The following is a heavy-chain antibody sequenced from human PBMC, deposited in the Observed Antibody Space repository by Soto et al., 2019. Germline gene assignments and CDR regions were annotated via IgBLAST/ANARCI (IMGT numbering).Heavy chain of an antibody. D-gene: IGHD1-20*01. CDR1: GFTFSSYA. J-gene: IGHJ4*02. CDR2: ISGSGGST. V-gene: IGHV3-23*01. Sequence: GSLRLSCAASGFTFSSYAMSWVRQAPGKGLEWVSAISGSGGSTYYADSVKGRFTISRDNSKNTLYLQMNSLRAEDTAVYYCAKTHTITGTKIDDYWGQGTLVTVSS. CDR3: AKTHTITGTKIDDY.